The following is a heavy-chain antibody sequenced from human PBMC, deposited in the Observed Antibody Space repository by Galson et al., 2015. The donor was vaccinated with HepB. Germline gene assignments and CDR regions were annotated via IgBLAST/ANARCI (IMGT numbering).Heavy chain of an antibody. V-gene: IGHV3-30*18. CDR1: GFTVRTNH. D-gene: IGHD6-19*01. J-gene: IGHJ4*02. CDR2: ISYDGSNI. Sequence: SLRLSCAVSGFTVRTNHMSWVRQAPGKGLEWVAVISYDGSNIYYADSVKGRFTISRDNSKNTLHLQMNSMTAEDTAVYYCANAAEGQWLVRDYYLDYGGQGTLVTVSS. CDR3: ANAAEGQWLVRDYYLDY.